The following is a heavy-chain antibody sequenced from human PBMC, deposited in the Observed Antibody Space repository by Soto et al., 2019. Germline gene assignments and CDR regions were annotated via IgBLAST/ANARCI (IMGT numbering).Heavy chain of an antibody. CDR1: GYSFTSTY. Sequence: QVQLVQSGAEVKKPGASVRISCRASGYSFTSTYVHWVRQAPGQGPEWMGIINPAGGTTYYAQKCQGSLTITSDTSTDTVFMDLNDLTSEDTAVYFCALKVVTYYDNWGQGTLLTVSS. D-gene: IGHD2-21*02. V-gene: IGHV1-46*01. CDR2: INPAGGTT. CDR3: ALKVVTYYDN. J-gene: IGHJ4*02.